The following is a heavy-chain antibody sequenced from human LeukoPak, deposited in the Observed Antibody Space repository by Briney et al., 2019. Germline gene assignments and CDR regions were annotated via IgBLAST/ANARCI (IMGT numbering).Heavy chain of an antibody. Sequence: SEXXSLTCAVYGGSFSGYYWSWIRQPPGKGLEWIGEINHSGSTNYNPSLKSRVTISVDTSKNQFSLKLSSVTAADTAVYYCARGSSRYSIWGQGTMVTVSS. V-gene: IGHV4-34*01. CDR3: ARGSSRYSI. J-gene: IGHJ3*02. CDR1: GGSFSGYY. CDR2: INHSGST. D-gene: IGHD3-16*02.